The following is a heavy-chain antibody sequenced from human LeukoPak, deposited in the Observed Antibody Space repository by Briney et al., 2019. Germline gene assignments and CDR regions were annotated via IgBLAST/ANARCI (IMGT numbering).Heavy chain of an antibody. J-gene: IGHJ4*02. V-gene: IGHV3-21*01. Sequence: PGGSLRLSCAASGFTFSSYSMKWVRQAPGKGLEWVSSISSSSRYIYYGDSVKGRFTISRDNAKNSLYLQMNSLRAEDTAVYYCARDEVPSYYDSSGYYYYWGQGTLVTVSS. CDR2: ISSSSRYI. CDR3: ARDEVPSYYDSSGYYYY. D-gene: IGHD3-22*01. CDR1: GFTFSSYS.